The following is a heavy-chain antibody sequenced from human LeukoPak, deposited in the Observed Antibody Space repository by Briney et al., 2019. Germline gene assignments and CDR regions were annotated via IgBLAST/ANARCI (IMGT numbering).Heavy chain of an antibody. CDR3: ARGRGGRYYYGSGSRGLLDY. Sequence: SETLSLTCAVYGGSFSGYYWSWIRQPPGKGLEWIGEINHSGSTNYNPSLKSRVTISVDASKNQFSLKLSSVTAADTAVYYCARGRGGRYYYGSGSRGLLDYWGQGTLVTVSS. CDR2: INHSGST. CDR1: GGSFSGYY. V-gene: IGHV4-34*01. D-gene: IGHD3-10*01. J-gene: IGHJ4*02.